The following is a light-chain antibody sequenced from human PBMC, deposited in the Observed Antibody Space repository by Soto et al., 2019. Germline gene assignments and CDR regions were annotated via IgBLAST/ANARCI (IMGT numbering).Light chain of an antibody. V-gene: IGLV1-51*01. CDR1: SSNIGGNS. Sequence: QSGLTQPPSGSAAPGQKVTISCSGSSSNIGGNSVSWYQQLPGTAPKLLIYDDNKRPSGIPGRFSGSKSGTSATLGITGFQTGDEADYYCGSWDSSLSAYVFGTGTKVTVL. CDR2: DDN. CDR3: GSWDSSLSAYV. J-gene: IGLJ1*01.